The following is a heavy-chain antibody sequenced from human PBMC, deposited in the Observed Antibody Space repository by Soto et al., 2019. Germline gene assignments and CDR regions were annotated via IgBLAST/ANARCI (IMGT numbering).Heavy chain of an antibody. V-gene: IGHV4-34*01. Sequence: SETLSLTCAVYGGSFSGYYWSWIRQPPGKGLEWIGEINHSGSTNHNPSLKSRITISVDTSKNQFSLKLSSVTAADTAVYYCARASNKRGNSYGSDYWGQGPLVTISS. CDR1: GGSFSGYY. CDR2: INHSGST. J-gene: IGHJ4*02. CDR3: ARASNKRGNSYGSDY. D-gene: IGHD5-18*01.